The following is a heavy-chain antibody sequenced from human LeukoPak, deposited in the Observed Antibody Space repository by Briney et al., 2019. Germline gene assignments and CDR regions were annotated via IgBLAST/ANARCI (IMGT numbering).Heavy chain of an antibody. D-gene: IGHD6-6*01. J-gene: IGHJ4*02. CDR3: ARPHEYSSSFLEDY. V-gene: IGHV1-8*01. Sequence: GASVTVSCEASGYTFTSYDINWVRQATGQGLEWMGWMNPNSGNTGYAQKFQGRVTMTRNTSISTAYMELSSLRSEDTAVYYCARPHEYSSSFLEDYWGQGTLVTVSS. CDR1: GYTFTSYD. CDR2: MNPNSGNT.